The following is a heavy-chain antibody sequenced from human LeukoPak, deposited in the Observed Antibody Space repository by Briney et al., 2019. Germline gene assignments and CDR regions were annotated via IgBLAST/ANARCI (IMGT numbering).Heavy chain of an antibody. CDR3: ARLTGPEEQWLVVFDY. V-gene: IGHV7-4-1*02. J-gene: IGHJ4*02. CDR1: GYTFTSYA. D-gene: IGHD6-19*01. Sequence: GASVKVSCKASGYTFTSYAMNWVRQAPGQGLEWMGWINTNTGNPTYAQGFTGRFVFSLDTSVSTAYLQISSLKAEDTAVFYCARLTGPEEQWLVVFDYWGQGTLVTVSS. CDR2: INTNTGNP.